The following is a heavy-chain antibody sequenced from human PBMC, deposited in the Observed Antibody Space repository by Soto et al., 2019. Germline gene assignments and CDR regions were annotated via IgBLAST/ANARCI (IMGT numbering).Heavy chain of an antibody. V-gene: IGHV4-61*01. CDR1: GDSVNSVNYY. Sequence: PSETLSLTCTVSGDSVNSVNYYWTWIRQPPGKGLEWIGYVSNSGSTNYSPSLKSRVTLSADTSKNQFYQRLTSVAAADTAVYYCARGRGIAVRPYYYGMDVWGQGTTVTVSS. J-gene: IGHJ6*02. CDR3: ARGRGIAVRPYYYGMDV. CDR2: VSNSGST. D-gene: IGHD6-6*01.